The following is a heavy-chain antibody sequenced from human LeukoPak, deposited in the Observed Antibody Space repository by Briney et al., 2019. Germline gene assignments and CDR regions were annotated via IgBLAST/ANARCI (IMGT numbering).Heavy chain of an antibody. CDR1: GFTFSSYW. D-gene: IGHD1-26*01. J-gene: IGHJ3*02. V-gene: IGHV3-7*01. Sequence: GGSLRLSCAASGFTFSSYWMSWVRQAPGKGLEWVANIKQDGSEKYYVDSVKGRFTISRDNAENSLYLQMSSLTAEDTAVYYCARAKTYSGSYYDAFDIWGQGTMVIVSP. CDR3: ARAKTYSGSYYDAFDI. CDR2: IKQDGSEK.